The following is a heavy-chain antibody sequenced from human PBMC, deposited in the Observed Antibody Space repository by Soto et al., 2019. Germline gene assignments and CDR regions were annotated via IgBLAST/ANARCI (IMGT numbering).Heavy chain of an antibody. CDR3: ARDFRDSCRGTSCIYFDY. V-gene: IGHV1-18*01. Sequence: ASVKVTCKASGYTFASYGFSWVRQAPGQGLEWVAWISANSGDTNSAQKFQDRVTLTTDTSTSTAYMDLRSLRSDDTAVYYCARDFRDSCRGTSCIYFDYWGQGTLVTVSS. D-gene: IGHD2-2*01. CDR1: GYTFASYG. CDR2: ISANSGDT. J-gene: IGHJ4*02.